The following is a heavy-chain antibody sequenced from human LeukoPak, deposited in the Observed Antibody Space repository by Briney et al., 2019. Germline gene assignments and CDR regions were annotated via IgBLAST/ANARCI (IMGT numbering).Heavy chain of an antibody. V-gene: IGHV1-2*02. J-gene: IGHJ4*02. Sequence: ASVKVSCKASGYTFTGYYMHWVRQSPGQGLEWMGWINPNSGGTNYAQKFQGRVTMTRDTSISSAYMELSRLRSDDTAVYYRARDGDIVVVPAAIDYWGQGTLVTVSS. CDR2: INPNSGGT. CDR1: GYTFTGYY. D-gene: IGHD2-2*01. CDR3: ARDGDIVVVPAAIDY.